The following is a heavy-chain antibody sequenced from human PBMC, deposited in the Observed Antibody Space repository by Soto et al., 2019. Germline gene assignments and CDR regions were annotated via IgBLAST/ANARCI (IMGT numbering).Heavy chain of an antibody. D-gene: IGHD6-19*01. Sequence: GGSLRLSCAASGFTFSSYSMNWVRQAPGKGLEWVSSISSSSSYIYYADSVKGRFTISRDNAKNSLYLQMNSLRAEDTAVYYCARWSPRGAVANFDYWGQGTLVTVSS. CDR2: ISSSSSYI. CDR1: GFTFSSYS. V-gene: IGHV3-21*01. J-gene: IGHJ4*02. CDR3: ARWSPRGAVANFDY.